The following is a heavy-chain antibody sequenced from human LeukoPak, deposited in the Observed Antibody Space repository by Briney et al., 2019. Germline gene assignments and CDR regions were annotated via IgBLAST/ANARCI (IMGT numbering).Heavy chain of an antibody. D-gene: IGHD3/OR15-3a*01. J-gene: IGHJ4*02. Sequence: PSETLSLTCTVSGGSISTYYWSWIRQPPGKGLEWIGYIYNSGSTHYNPSLKSRVTISIDTSKNQISLRLTSVTATDTAMYYCARQTGSGLFTLPGGQGTLVTVSS. V-gene: IGHV4-59*08. CDR3: ARQTGSGLFTLP. CDR1: GGSISTYY. CDR2: IYNSGST.